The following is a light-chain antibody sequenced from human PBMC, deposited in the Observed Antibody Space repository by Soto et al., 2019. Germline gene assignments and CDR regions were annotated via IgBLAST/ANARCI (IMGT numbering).Light chain of an antibody. V-gene: IGKV3-15*01. Sequence: EIVMTQSPGRLSGAPGERATLPGRASQSVSNNLAWYQQRPGQAPSLLIYGASTRATGIPARFSGSGSGTEFTLTISYLQSEDFAVYYCQQYSKWPPITFGQGTRREIK. CDR2: GAS. CDR1: QSVSNN. CDR3: QQYSKWPPIT. J-gene: IGKJ5*01.